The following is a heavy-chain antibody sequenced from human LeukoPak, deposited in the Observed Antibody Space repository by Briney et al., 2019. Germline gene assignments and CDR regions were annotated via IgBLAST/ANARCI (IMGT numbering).Heavy chain of an antibody. CDR1: GGSISSGGYY. CDR3: ARNVGFTSIAARIDAFDI. Sequence: SETLSLTCTVSGGSISSGGYYWSWIRQPPGKGLEWIGYIYHSGSTYYNPSLKSRVTISVDRSKNQFSLKLSSVTAADTAVYYCARNVGFTSIAARIDAFDIWGQGTMVTVSS. V-gene: IGHV4-30-2*01. CDR2: IYHSGST. D-gene: IGHD6-6*01. J-gene: IGHJ3*02.